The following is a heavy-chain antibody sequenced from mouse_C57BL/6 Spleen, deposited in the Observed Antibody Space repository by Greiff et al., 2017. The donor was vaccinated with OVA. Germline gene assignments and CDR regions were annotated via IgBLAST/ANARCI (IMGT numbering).Heavy chain of an antibody. Sequence: VQLVASVAELVKPGASLKLSCKSSGYTFTEYPIHWVKQRSGQGLEWIGWFYPGSGSIKYNEKFKDKATLTADKSSSTVYMELSRVTSEDSAVYFCARHGLFGYAMDYWGQGTSVTVSS. D-gene: IGHD1-2*01. CDR1: GYTFTEYP. CDR2: FYPGSGSI. J-gene: IGHJ4*01. V-gene: IGHV1-62-2*01. CDR3: ARHGLFGYAMDY.